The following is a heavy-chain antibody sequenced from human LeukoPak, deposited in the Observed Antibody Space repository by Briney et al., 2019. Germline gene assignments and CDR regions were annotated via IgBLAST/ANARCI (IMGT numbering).Heavy chain of an antibody. CDR2: ISAYNGNT. CDR3: ARYPLSYSGNWHYYFDY. D-gene: IGHD6-13*01. CDR1: RYTLTSYG. V-gene: IGHV1-18*04. J-gene: IGHJ4*02. Sequence: GASVKVSCKPSRYTLTSYGISWVRQAPGQGLEWMGWISAYNGNTNYAQNLQDRVFMNTDTSTSTAYMELRSLRSDDTAVYYCARYPLSYSGNWHYYFDYWGQGTLVTVSS.